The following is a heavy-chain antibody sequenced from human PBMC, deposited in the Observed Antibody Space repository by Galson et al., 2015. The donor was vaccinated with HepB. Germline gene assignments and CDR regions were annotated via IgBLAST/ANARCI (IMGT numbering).Heavy chain of an antibody. Sequence: SVKVSCKASGYTFTSYAMHWVRQAPGQRLEWMGWINAGNGNTKYSQKFQGRVTITRDKSASTAYMELSSLRSEDTAVYYCARDGSRVELRLFYYYYGMDVWGQGTTVTVSS. CDR3: ARDGSRVELRLFYYYYGMDV. CDR2: INAGNGNT. CDR1: GYTFTSYA. D-gene: IGHD1-7*01. J-gene: IGHJ6*02. V-gene: IGHV1-3*01.